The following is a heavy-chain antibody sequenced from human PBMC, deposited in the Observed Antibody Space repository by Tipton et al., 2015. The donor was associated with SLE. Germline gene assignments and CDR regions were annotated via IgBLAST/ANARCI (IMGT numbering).Heavy chain of an antibody. V-gene: IGHV3-23*05. CDR2: INKNGDQK. J-gene: IGHJ4*02. Sequence: GSLRLSCEASGFSISSDAMSWVRQAPGKGLEWVSNINKNGDQKDYKESVKGRFTISRDNSKNTLYLQMNSLRADDTAVYYCANQRSELFGWGAESVWGLGTLVTVSS. D-gene: IGHD3-16*01. CDR3: ANQRSELFGWGAESV. CDR1: GFSISSDA.